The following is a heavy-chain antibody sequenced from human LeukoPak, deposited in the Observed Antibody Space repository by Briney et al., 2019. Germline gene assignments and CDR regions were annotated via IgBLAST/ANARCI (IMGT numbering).Heavy chain of an antibody. CDR2: INPNSGGT. V-gene: IGHV1-2*02. J-gene: IGHJ3*02. D-gene: IGHD3-3*01. CDR3: AREAVLRFLEYAFDI. CDR1: GYTFTGYY. Sequence: ASVKVSCKASGYTFTGYYMHWVPQAPGQGLEWMGWINPNSGGTNYAQKFQGRVTMTRDTSISTAYMELSRLRSDDTAVYYCAREAVLRFLEYAFDIGGQGTMVTVSS.